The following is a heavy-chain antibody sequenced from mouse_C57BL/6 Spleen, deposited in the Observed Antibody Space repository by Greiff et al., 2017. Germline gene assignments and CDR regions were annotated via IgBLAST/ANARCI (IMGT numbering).Heavy chain of an antibody. D-gene: IGHD1-1*01. CDR2: IYPSDSET. J-gene: IGHJ4*01. V-gene: IGHV1-61*01. Sequence: QVQLQQPGAELVRPGSSVKLSCKASGYTFTSYWMDWVKQRPGQGLEWIGNIYPSDSETHYNQKFKDKATLTVDKSSSTAYMQLSSLTSEDSAVYYGARKPTTVVARDAMDYWGQGTSVTVSS. CDR1: GYTFTSYW. CDR3: ARKPTTVVARDAMDY.